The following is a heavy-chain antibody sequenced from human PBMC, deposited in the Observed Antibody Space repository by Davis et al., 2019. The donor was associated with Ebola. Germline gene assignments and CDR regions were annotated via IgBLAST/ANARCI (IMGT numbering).Heavy chain of an antibody. Sequence: ESLNISCAASGFTVSTNYMSWVRQAPGKGLDWVSVIYSGGSTYYAHSVKGRFTISRDNSKNTLYLQMNSLRAEDTAVYYCARGGGCSSTSCYALGYWGQGTLVTVSS. D-gene: IGHD2-2*01. J-gene: IGHJ4*02. CDR3: ARGGGCSSTSCYALGY. CDR1: GFTVSTNY. CDR2: IYSGGST. V-gene: IGHV3-53*01.